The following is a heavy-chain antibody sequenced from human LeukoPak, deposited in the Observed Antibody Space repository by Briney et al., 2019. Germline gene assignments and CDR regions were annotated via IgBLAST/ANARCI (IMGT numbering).Heavy chain of an antibody. Sequence: GASVKVSCKASGGTFSSYAISWVRQAPGQGLEWMGGIIPIFGTANYAQKFQGRVTITADESTSTAYMELSSLRSEDTAVYYCASESRGASYYFDYWGQGTLVTVSS. D-gene: IGHD4/OR15-4a*01. V-gene: IGHV1-69*01. J-gene: IGHJ4*02. CDR2: IIPIFGTA. CDR1: GGTFSSYA. CDR3: ASESRGASYYFDY.